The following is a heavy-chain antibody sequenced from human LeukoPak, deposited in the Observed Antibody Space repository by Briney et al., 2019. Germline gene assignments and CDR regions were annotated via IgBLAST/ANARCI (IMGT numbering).Heavy chain of an antibody. D-gene: IGHD5-24*01. CDR3: ARDLEMFQPDAFDI. CDR2: ISASNGYT. V-gene: IGHV1-18*01. CDR1: GYTFTNYG. J-gene: IGHJ3*02. Sequence: ASVKVSCKTSGYTFTNYGVSWVRQAPGQGLEWMGWISASNGYTNYAQKLQGRITMTTDTSTSTAYMELRSLRSDDTAVYYCARDLEMFQPDAFDIWGQGTMVTVSS.